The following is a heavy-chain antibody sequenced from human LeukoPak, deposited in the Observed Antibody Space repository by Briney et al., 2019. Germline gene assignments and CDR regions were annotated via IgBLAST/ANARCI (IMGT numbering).Heavy chain of an antibody. D-gene: IGHD6-13*01. J-gene: IGHJ6*04. Sequence: GGSLRLSCAASGFTFSSYAMHWVRQAPGKGLEWVAVISYDGSNKYYADSVKGRFTISRDNSKNTLYLQMNSLRAEDTAVYYCARDHRHSSSWPDYGMDVWGKGTTVTVSS. V-gene: IGHV3-30*04. CDR1: GFTFSSYA. CDR2: ISYDGSNK. CDR3: ARDHRHSSSWPDYGMDV.